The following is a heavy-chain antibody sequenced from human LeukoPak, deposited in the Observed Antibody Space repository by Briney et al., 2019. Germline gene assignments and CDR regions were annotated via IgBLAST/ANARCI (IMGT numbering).Heavy chain of an antibody. V-gene: IGHV3-23*01. Sequence: PGGSLRLSCAASGFAFSTYAINWVRQAPGRGLEWVSGISGSGTKTYSADSVKGRFTISRDNSKNTLYLQMNSLRAEDTAVYYCARVRGFSSSWYLVSDAFDIWGQGTMVTVSS. CDR2: ISGSGTKT. D-gene: IGHD6-13*01. J-gene: IGHJ3*02. CDR1: GFAFSTYA. CDR3: ARVRGFSSSWYLVSDAFDI.